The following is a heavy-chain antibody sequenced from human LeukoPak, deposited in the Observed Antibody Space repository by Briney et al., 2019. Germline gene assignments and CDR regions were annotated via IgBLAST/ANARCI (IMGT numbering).Heavy chain of an antibody. CDR1: GGSISSYY. CDR2: IYYCGST. Sequence: SETLSLTCTVSGGSISSYYWSWIRQPPGKGPEWIGYIYYCGSTNYNPSLKSRVTISVDTSKNQFSLKLSSVTAADTAVYYCASAYYYDSSGYGYCYYGMDVWGQGTTVTVSS. V-gene: IGHV4-59*01. D-gene: IGHD3-22*01. J-gene: IGHJ6*02. CDR3: ASAYYYDSSGYGYCYYGMDV.